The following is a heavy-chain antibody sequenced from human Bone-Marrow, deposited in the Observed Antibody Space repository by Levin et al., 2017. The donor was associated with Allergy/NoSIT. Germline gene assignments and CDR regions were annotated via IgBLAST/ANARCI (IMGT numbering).Heavy chain of an antibody. J-gene: IGHJ4*02. CDR2: ITGGGDTT. Sequence: GGSLRLSCAASGFTFSTRAMTWVRQAAGKGLEWVSGITGGGDTTHYADSVKGRFTISRDNSKNTLYLQMNSLRAEDTAIYYCAKGITIFGVGRLDYWGQGTLVTVSS. D-gene: IGHD3-3*01. CDR1: GFTFSTRA. CDR3: AKGITIFGVGRLDY. V-gene: IGHV3-23*01.